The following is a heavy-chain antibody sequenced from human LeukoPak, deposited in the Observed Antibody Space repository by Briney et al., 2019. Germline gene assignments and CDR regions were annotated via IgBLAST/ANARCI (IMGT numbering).Heavy chain of an antibody. CDR1: GGSINNYY. CDR2: IYYSGST. D-gene: IGHD4-11*01. J-gene: IGHJ4*02. Sequence: SETLSLTCTVSGGSINNYYWSWIRQPPGKGLEWIGVIYYSGSTYYNPSLKSRVTISVDTSKNQFSLKLSSVTAADTAVYYCAGGYDYTSISIDYWGQGTLVTVSS. CDR3: AGGYDYTSISIDY. V-gene: IGHV4-59*04.